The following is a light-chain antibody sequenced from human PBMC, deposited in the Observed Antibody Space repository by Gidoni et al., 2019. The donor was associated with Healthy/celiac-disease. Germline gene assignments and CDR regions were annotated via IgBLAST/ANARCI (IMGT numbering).Light chain of an antibody. Sequence: SYELTQPPSVSVSPGQTASITCSGEKLGDKYACWYQQKPGQSPVLVIYQDSKRPSGIQERFSGSNSGNTATLTISGTQAMDEADYYCQAWDSSTVVFGGGTKLTVL. CDR1: KLGDKY. V-gene: IGLV3-1*01. J-gene: IGLJ2*01. CDR3: QAWDSSTVV. CDR2: QDS.